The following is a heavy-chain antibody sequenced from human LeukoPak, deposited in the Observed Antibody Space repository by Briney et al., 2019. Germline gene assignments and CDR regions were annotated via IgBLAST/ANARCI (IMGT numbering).Heavy chain of an antibody. CDR3: ARDLATAMAFED. V-gene: IGHV3-11*01. D-gene: IGHD5-18*01. CDR2: ISSSGSTI. CDR1: GFTVSDYY. Sequence: GGSLRLSCAASGFTVSDYYMSWIRQAPGKGLEWVSYISSSGSTIYYADSVKGRFTISRDNAKNSLYLQMNSLRAEDTAVYYCARDLATAMAFEDWGQGTMVTVSS. J-gene: IGHJ3*01.